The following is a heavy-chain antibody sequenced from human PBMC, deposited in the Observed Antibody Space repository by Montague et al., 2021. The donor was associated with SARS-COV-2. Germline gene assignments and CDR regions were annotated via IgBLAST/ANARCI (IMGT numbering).Heavy chain of an antibody. V-gene: IGHV4-39*01. D-gene: IGHD3-9*01. CDR2: VAYSGST. J-gene: IGHJ4*02. CDR1: GDSIGSSHTY. CDR3: ARSQLYYDLLTGFSESYYFDY. Sequence: SETLSLTCSVSGDSIGSSHTYWGWIHQPPGKRLEWIGCVAYSGSTYYNPSLQRRVTISVDTSKSQFSLKLNSVTAADTAVYYCARSQLYYDLLTGFSESYYFDYWGQGTLATVSS.